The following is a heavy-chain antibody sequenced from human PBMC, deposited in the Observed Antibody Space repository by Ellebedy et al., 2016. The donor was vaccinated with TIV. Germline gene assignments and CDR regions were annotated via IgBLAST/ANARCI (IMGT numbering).Heavy chain of an antibody. CDR2: ISYDGSNK. CDR1: GFTFSSYA. D-gene: IGHD2-2*01. J-gene: IGHJ4*02. V-gene: IGHV3-30-3*01. CDR3: AREGSTSCFDY. Sequence: GGSLRLSXAASGFTFSSYAMHWVRQAPGKGLEWVAVISYDGSNKYYADSVKGRFTISRDNSKNTLYLQMNSLRAEDTAVYYCAREGSTSCFDYWGQGTLVTVSS.